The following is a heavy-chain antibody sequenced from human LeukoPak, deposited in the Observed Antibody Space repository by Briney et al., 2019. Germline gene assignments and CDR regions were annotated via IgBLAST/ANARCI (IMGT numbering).Heavy chain of an antibody. CDR2: LIPIFGTA. Sequence: ASVKVCCKASGGTFSSYAISWVRQAPGQGLEWMGGLIPIFGTANYAQKFQGRVTITADESTSTAYMELSSLRSEDTAVYYCARVPCMVRGVIPACWRGRARTNGMDVWGKGTTVTVSS. V-gene: IGHV1-69*13. J-gene: IGHJ6*04. CDR3: ARVPCMVRGVIPACWRGRARTNGMDV. CDR1: GGTFSSYA. D-gene: IGHD3-10*01.